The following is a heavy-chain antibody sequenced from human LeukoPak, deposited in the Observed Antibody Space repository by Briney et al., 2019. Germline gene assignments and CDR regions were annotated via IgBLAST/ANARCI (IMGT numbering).Heavy chain of an antibody. CDR3: ARAERSPTGLDP. Sequence: KPSETLSLTCTVSGGSISSSSYYWGWIRQPPGKGLEWIGYIYYSGSTNYNPSLKSRVTISVDTSKNQFSLKLSSVTAADTAVYYCARAERSPTGLDPWGQGTLVTVSS. J-gene: IGHJ5*02. CDR2: IYYSGST. D-gene: IGHD1-14*01. V-gene: IGHV4-61*05. CDR1: GGSISSSSYY.